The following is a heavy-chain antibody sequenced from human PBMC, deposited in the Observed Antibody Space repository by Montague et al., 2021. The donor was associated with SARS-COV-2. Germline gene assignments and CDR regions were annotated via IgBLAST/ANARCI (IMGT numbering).Heavy chain of an antibody. CDR3: ARNGVEPRGSGRYYSGNWLDP. V-gene: IGHV2-70*01. CDR2: IYWDDDK. D-gene: IGHD3-10*01. CDR1: GFSLTTSEVG. Sequence: PALVKPTQTLTLTCAFSGFSLTTSEVGVGWIRQPPGKALEWLALIYWDDDKYYSTSLKTRLTISKDTSKNQVVLRMTNMDPADTATYYCARNGVEPRGSGRYYSGNWLDPWGQGTLVTVSS. J-gene: IGHJ5*02.